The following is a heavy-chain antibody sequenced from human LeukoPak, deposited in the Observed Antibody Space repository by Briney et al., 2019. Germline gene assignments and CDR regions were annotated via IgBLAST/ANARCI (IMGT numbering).Heavy chain of an antibody. J-gene: IGHJ5*02. V-gene: IGHV3-74*01. Sequence: GGSLRLSCAASGFTFSDYWMHWVRQAPGKGLVWVSRINGDGSTTSHADSVKGRFTISRDNAKNTLYLQMNSLRAEDTAVYYCARAENAAYSWFDPWGQGTLVTVSS. CDR3: ARAENAAYSWFDP. CDR2: INGDGSTT. D-gene: IGHD2-15*01. CDR1: GFTFSDYW.